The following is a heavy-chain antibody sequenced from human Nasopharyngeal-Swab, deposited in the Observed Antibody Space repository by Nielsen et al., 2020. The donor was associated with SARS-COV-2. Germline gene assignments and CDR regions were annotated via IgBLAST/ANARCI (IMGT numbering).Heavy chain of an antibody. J-gene: IGHJ4*02. CDR3: ARAFPGSSGWYPFDY. Sequence: GGSLRLSCAASGFTFSSYEMNWVRQAPGKGLEWVSYISSSSSTIYYADSVKGRFTISRDNAKNSLYLQMNSLRAEDTAVYYCARAFPGSSGWYPFDYWGQGTLVTVSS. V-gene: IGHV3-48*03. CDR2: ISSSSSTI. D-gene: IGHD6-19*01. CDR1: GFTFSSYE.